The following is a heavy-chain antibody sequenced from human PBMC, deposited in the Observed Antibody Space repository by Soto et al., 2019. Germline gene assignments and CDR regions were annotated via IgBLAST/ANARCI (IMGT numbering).Heavy chain of an antibody. Sequence: QVQLQESGPGLLKPSQTLSLTCSVSGGSISSGGYYWSWIRQRPGKGLEWIAYIYYSGSAYYNPSLKSRVTISVDTSKNHFSLNLNSVTAADAAVYFCARGGGAGGAICWGQGTLVTVSA. CDR3: ARGGGAGGAIC. CDR2: IYYSGSA. D-gene: IGHD2-21*01. CDR1: GGSISSGGYY. V-gene: IGHV4-31*03. J-gene: IGHJ4*02.